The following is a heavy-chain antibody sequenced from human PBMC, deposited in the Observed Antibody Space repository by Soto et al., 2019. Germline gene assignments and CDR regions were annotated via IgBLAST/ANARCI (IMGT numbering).Heavy chain of an antibody. Sequence: QVQLHESGPGLVKPSGTLSLNCTVSGGSMSSRNWWSWVRQPPGKGLEWIGDIYHTGSINYSPSLTGRLTISVDKSKNQFSLKLTSVTAADTAVYYCARNSGYDPYGMDVWGQGTTVTVSS. D-gene: IGHD5-12*01. V-gene: IGHV4-4*02. J-gene: IGHJ6*02. CDR3: ARNSGYDPYGMDV. CDR1: GGSMSSRNW. CDR2: IYHTGSI.